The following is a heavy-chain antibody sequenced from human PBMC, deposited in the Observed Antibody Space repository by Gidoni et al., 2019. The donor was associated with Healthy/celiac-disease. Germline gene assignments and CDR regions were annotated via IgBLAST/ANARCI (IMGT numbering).Heavy chain of an antibody. D-gene: IGHD3-10*01. CDR3: AREARPRWFGELYYFDY. V-gene: IGHV4-4*07. CDR2: IYTSGST. CDR1: GASISSYY. J-gene: IGHJ4*02. Sequence: QVQLQESGPGLVKPSETLSLTCPVAGASISSYYWSWSRQPAGKGLEWIGRIYTSGSTNYNPSLKSRVTMSVDTSKNQFSLKLSSVTAADTAVYYCAREARPRWFGELYYFDYWGQGTLVTVSS.